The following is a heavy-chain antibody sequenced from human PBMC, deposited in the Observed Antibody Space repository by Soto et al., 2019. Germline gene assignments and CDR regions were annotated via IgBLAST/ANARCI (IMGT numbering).Heavy chain of an antibody. J-gene: IGHJ4*02. Sequence: QVVESGGGLVPPGESLGLSFAASGFNPPAYNMNWFRQTPRRGLGWVASMSSGGSIYYGDSVNGRFIISRDNAKNSVYLQMNGLRVEDTAVYYCAQGSGETTLSSLWSWGPGTLVTVSS. CDR1: GFNPPAYN. D-gene: IGHD1-1*01. CDR3: AQGSGETTLSSLWS. CDR2: MSSGGSI. V-gene: IGHV3-21*01.